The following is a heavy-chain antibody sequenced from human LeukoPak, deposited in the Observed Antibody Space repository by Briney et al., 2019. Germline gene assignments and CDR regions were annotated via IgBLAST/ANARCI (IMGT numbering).Heavy chain of an antibody. CDR3: VREILYCSGGSCYRGPFDN. CDR1: NDSSSSGDYY. D-gene: IGHD2-15*01. CDR2: IFHRGGT. V-gene: IGHV4-30-4*01. Sequence: SETLSLTCTVSNDSSSSGDYYWNWIRQPPGKGLEWIGYIFHRGGTSYNPSLKSRILFSVDTSQNQFSLKLNSVTAADTAVYYCVREILYCSGGSCYRGPFDNWGQGTLVTVSA. J-gene: IGHJ4*02.